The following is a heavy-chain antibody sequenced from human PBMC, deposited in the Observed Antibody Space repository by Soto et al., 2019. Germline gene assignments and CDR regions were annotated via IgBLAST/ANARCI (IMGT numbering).Heavy chain of an antibody. CDR1: GGSISSGGYY. CDR3: ATYYGDYMVEGYGMDV. D-gene: IGHD4-17*01. V-gene: IGHV4-31*11. J-gene: IGHJ6*02. CDR2: IYYSGST. Sequence: QVQLQESGPGLVKPSQTLCLTCAVYGGSISSGGYYWSWIRQHPGKGLEGIGYIYYSGSTYYNPSLKRRVTLSVHPSKTQFSLKLSSVTAADTAVYYCATYYGDYMVEGYGMDVWGQATTVTVSS.